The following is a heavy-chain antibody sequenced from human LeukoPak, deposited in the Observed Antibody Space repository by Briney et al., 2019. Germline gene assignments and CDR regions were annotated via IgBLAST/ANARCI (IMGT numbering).Heavy chain of an antibody. CDR3: ARTLAAAKGSYYYYYMDV. CDR1: GDSVSSNSAA. J-gene: IGHJ6*03. V-gene: IGHV6-1*01. CDR2: TYYRSKWYN. Sequence: SQTLSLTCAISGDSVSSNSAAWNWIRQSPSRGLEWLGRTYYRSKWYNDYAVSVKSRITINPDTSKNQFSLQLNSVTPEDTAVYYCARTLAAAKGSYYYYYMDVWGKGTTVTISS. D-gene: IGHD6-13*01.